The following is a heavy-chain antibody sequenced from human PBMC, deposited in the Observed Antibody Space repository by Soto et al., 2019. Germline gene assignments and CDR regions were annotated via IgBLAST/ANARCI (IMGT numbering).Heavy chain of an antibody. CDR1: LGTFSIDA. CDR2: IIPIFGTA. CDR3: ARERGTEYRSSSGKYYYYYYGMEV. J-gene: IGHJ6*02. D-gene: IGHD6-6*01. Sequence: SVXVSFKSSLGTFSIDAISGFRQAAGQGLDCMEWIIPIFGTANYAQKFQGRVTITADESTSTAYMELSSLRSEDKAVYYCARERGTEYRSSSGKYYYYYYGMEVWGQGPTVTVYS. V-gene: IGHV1-69*01.